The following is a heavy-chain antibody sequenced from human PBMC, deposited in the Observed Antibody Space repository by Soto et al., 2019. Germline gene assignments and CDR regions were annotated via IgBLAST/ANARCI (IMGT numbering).Heavy chain of an antibody. J-gene: IGHJ4*02. D-gene: IGHD2-15*01. CDR1: GGSISSYY. CDR3: AGRSRAASNYCSGRSCYTFDY. V-gene: IGHV4-59*08. CDR2: IYYSGST. Sequence: QVQLQESGPGLVKPSETLSLTCTVSGGSISSYYWSWIRQPPGKGLEWIGYIYYSGSTNYNPALSGRITVAVDTCKNHFSRELGSDTAAETAVYYCAGRSRAASNYCSGRSCYTFDYWGQGTLVTVSS.